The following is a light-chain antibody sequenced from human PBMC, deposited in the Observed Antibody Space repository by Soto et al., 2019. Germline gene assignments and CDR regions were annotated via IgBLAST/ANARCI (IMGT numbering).Light chain of an antibody. CDR1: QSISSW. CDR3: QQYNSYPYT. V-gene: IGKV1-5*01. Sequence: DIQMTQSPSTLSASLGDRVTITCRASQSISSWLAWYQQKPGKAPKLLIYDASSLESGVPSRFSGSGSGTEFTLTIRSLQPDDFATYYGQQYNSYPYTFGQGTKLEIK. J-gene: IGKJ2*01. CDR2: DAS.